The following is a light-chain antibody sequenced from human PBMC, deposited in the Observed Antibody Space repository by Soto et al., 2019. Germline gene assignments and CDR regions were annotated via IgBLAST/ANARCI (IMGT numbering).Light chain of an antibody. CDR2: SDH. V-gene: IGLV1-44*01. CDR3: TTWDDSLNGPV. J-gene: IGLJ2*01. Sequence: QLVLTQPPSAPGTPGQRVTISCSGSGSNIGSNTVSWYQQLPGTAPKLLIYSDHQRPSGVPDRFSGSKSGSSASLAISGLQSEDEADYYCTTWDDSLNGPVFGGGTKVTVL. CDR1: GSNIGSNT.